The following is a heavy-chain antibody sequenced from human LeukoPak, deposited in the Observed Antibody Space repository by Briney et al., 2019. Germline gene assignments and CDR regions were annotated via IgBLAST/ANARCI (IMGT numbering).Heavy chain of an antibody. D-gene: IGHD3-22*01. J-gene: IGHJ4*02. CDR1: GYTFTRYY. Sequence: GASVKVSCKASGYTFTRYYMHWVRQAPGQGLEWMGIINPSGGSARYAQKFQGRVTTTRDTSTSTVYMEVSSLRSEDTAVYYCARLADYDSSGYLSYWGQGTLVTVSS. CDR2: INPSGGSA. V-gene: IGHV1-46*01. CDR3: ARLADYDSSGYLSY.